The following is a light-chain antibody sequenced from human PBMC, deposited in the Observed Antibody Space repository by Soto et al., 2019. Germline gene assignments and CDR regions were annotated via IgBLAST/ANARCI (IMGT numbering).Light chain of an antibody. CDR3: RSYTSSSTYV. Sequence: QSVLTQPASVSGSPGQSIAISCTGTSSDVGGYNYVSWYQQHPGKTPKLMICDVSNRPSGVSNRFSGSKSGNTASLTISGLQAEDEAEYYCRSYTSSSTYVFGTGTKVTVL. CDR1: SSDVGGYNY. V-gene: IGLV2-14*03. CDR2: DVS. J-gene: IGLJ1*01.